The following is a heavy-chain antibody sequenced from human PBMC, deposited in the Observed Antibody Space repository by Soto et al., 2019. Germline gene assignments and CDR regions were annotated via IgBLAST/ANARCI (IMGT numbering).Heavy chain of an antibody. Sequence: GASVKVSCKASGYTFTSYAIHWVRQAPGQRLEWMGWINAGYGNTKYSQKFQGRVTITRDTSASTAYMELNSLRSEDTAVYYCARNYYDILTGYSPNPFDYWGQGTLVIVSS. CDR2: INAGYGNT. J-gene: IGHJ4*02. CDR3: ARNYYDILTGYSPNPFDY. V-gene: IGHV1-3*01. D-gene: IGHD3-9*01. CDR1: GYTFTSYA.